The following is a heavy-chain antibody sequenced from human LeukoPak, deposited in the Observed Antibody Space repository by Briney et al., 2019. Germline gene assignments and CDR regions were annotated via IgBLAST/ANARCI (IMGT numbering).Heavy chain of an antibody. CDR1: RYTFTDYG. Sequence: GASVKVSCKASRYTFTDYGISWVRQAPGQGLEWMGWISGYNANTNYAQQFQGRVTMTTDTSTTTAYMELGSLRSDDTAVYYCARDAYYYDNSGYYAEKFDFWGQGTLVTVSS. J-gene: IGHJ4*02. V-gene: IGHV1-18*01. CDR2: ISGYNANT. CDR3: ARDAYYYDNSGYYAEKFDF. D-gene: IGHD3-22*01.